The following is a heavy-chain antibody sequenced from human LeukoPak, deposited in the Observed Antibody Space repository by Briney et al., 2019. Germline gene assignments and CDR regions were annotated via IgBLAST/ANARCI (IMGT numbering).Heavy chain of an antibody. CDR3: ARGDDYVWGSYPFNY. D-gene: IGHD3-16*02. J-gene: IGHJ4*02. V-gene: IGHV4-34*01. Sequence: SETLSLTCAVYGGSFSGYYWSWIRQPPGKGLEWIGEINDSGSTNYNSSLKSRVTISVDTSKNQFSLKLSSVTAADTAVYYCARGDDYVWGSYPFNYWGQGTLVTVSS. CDR1: GGSFSGYY. CDR2: INDSGST.